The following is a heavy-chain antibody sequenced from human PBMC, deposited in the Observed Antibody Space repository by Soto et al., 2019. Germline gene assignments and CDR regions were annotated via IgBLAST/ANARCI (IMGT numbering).Heavy chain of an antibody. Sequence: GGSLRLSCAASGFTFSSYEMNWVRQAPGKGLEWISYISSSGSTIYYADSVKGRFTLSRDNVKNSLYLQMNSLRAEDTAVYFCASSGYSYGSGTIDYWGQGTLVTVSS. J-gene: IGHJ4*02. CDR1: GFTFSSYE. CDR2: ISSSGSTI. CDR3: ASSGYSYGSGTIDY. V-gene: IGHV3-48*03. D-gene: IGHD5-18*01.